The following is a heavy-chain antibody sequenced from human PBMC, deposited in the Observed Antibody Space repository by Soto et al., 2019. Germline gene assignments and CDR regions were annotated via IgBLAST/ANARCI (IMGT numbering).Heavy chain of an antibody. CDR2: IIPIFGTA. V-gene: IGHV1-69*13. CDR1: GGTFSSYA. CDR3: AREPAYDYGDHESSNRYFDY. D-gene: IGHD4-17*01. J-gene: IGHJ4*02. Sequence: SVKVSCKASGGTFSSYAISWVRQAPGQGLEWMGGIIPIFGTANYAQKFQGRVTITADEPTSTAYMELSSLRSEDTAVYYCAREPAYDYGDHESSNRYFDYWGQGTLVTVSS.